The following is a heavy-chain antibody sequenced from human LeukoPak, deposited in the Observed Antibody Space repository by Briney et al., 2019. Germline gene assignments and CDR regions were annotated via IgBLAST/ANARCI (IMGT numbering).Heavy chain of an antibody. CDR3: ARVGYSSGWYFL. CDR1: GFTFSSYE. D-gene: IGHD6-19*01. V-gene: IGHV3-48*03. CDR2: ISSSGSTI. Sequence: GGSLRLSCAASGFTFSSYEMNWVRQAPGKGLEWVSYISSSGSTIYYADSVKGRFTISRDNAKNSLYLQMNSLRAEDTAVYYCARVGYSSGWYFLWGQGTLVTVSS. J-gene: IGHJ4*02.